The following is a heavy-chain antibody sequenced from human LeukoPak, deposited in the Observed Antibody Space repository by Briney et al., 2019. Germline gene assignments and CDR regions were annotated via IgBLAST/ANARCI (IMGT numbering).Heavy chain of an antibody. V-gene: IGHV3-30*02. CDR2: IRYDGSNK. D-gene: IGHD3-10*01. CDR1: GFTFSDHY. J-gene: IGHJ4*02. Sequence: GGSLRLSCAASGFTFSDHYMDWVRQAPGKGLEWVAFIRYDGSNKYYADSVKGRFTISRDNSKNTLYLQMNSLRAEDTAVYYCAKDRSAFGVQYPIDYWGQGTLVTVSS. CDR3: AKDRSAFGVQYPIDY.